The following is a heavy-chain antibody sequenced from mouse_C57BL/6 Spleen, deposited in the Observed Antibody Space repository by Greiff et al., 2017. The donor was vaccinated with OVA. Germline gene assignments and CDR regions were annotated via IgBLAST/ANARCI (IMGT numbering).Heavy chain of an antibody. Sequence: VQLQQPGAELVKPGASVKLSCKASGYTFTSYWMHWVKQRPGQGLEWIGMIHHNSGSTNYNEKFKSKATLTVDKSSSTAYMQLSSLTSEDSAVYYCASPVYYDYEGCAMDYWGQGTSVTVSS. CDR3: ASPVYYDYEGCAMDY. V-gene: IGHV1-64*01. D-gene: IGHD2-4*01. CDR1: GYTFTSYW. J-gene: IGHJ4*01. CDR2: IHHNSGST.